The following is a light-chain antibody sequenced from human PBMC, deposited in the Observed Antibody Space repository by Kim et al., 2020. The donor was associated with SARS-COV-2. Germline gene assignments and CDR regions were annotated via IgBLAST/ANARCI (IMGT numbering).Light chain of an antibody. V-gene: IGKV3-15*01. Sequence: EIVLTQSPVTLSVSPGERATLSCRASQSVSSNFAWYQQKPGQAPRLLIYGASTRATGIPARFSGSGSGTEFTLTISSLQSEDFAVYYCQQYDNWPPDTFGQGTRLEIK. CDR2: GAS. CDR1: QSVSSN. CDR3: QQYDNWPPDT. J-gene: IGKJ5*01.